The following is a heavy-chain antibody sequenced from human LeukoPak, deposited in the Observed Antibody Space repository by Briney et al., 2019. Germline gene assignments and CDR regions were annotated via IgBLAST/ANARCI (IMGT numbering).Heavy chain of an antibody. CDR3: TTMGGILTGYYLDYYYMDV. CDR2: IRSKANSYAT. J-gene: IGHJ6*03. V-gene: IGHV3-73*01. D-gene: IGHD3-9*01. Sequence: GGSERLSCAASGFTFSGSAMHWVRQASGKGLEWVGRIRSKANSYATAYAASVKGRFTISRDDSKNTAYLQMNSLKTEDTAVYYCTTMGGILTGYYLDYYYMDVWGKGTTVTISS. CDR1: GFTFSGSA.